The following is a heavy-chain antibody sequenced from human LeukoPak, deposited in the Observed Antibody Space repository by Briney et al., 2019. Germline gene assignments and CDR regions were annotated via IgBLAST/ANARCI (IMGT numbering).Heavy chain of an antibody. CDR3: ARDVDYGGRLDN. CDR1: GFTVTSYT. J-gene: IGHJ4*02. D-gene: IGHD4-23*01. Sequence: GGSLRLSCAASGFTVTSYTFHWVRQAPGKGLEWVSVISHDGSNTYNADSVKGRFTFSRDNSRNTLYLQMNSLRAEDTAVYYCARDVDYGGRLDNWGQGTLVTVSS. V-gene: IGHV3-30-3*01. CDR2: ISHDGSNT.